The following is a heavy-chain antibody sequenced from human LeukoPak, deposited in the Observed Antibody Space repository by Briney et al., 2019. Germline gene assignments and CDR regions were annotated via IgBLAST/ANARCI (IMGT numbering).Heavy chain of an antibody. J-gene: IGHJ4*02. CDR3: AKSSRDCSGGSCLVYFDY. CDR1: GFSFSSYA. CDR2: ISYDGSNK. D-gene: IGHD2-15*01. Sequence: GGSLRLSCAASGFSFSSYAMHWVRQAPGKGLEWVAVISYDGSNKYYADSVKGRFTISRDNSKNTLYLQMNSLRAEDTAVYYCAKSSRDCSGGSCLVYFDYWGQGTLVTVSS. V-gene: IGHV3-30-3*02.